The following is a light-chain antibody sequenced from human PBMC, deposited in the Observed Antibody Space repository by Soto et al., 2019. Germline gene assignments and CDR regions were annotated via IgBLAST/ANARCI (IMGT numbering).Light chain of an antibody. J-gene: IGLJ1*01. CDR2: DVS. V-gene: IGLV2-14*01. CDR3: SSYTSSSTPWV. CDR1: SSDVGGYNY. Sequence: VLTQPASVSGSPGQSITISCTGTSSDVGGYNYVSWYQQHPGKAPKLMIYDVSDRPSGVSNRFSGSKSGNTASLTISGLQAEDEADYYCSSYTSSSTPWVFGTGTKVTVL.